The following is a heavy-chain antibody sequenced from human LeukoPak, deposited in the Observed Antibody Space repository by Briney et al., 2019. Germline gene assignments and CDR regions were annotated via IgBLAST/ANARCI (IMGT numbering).Heavy chain of an antibody. CDR2: ISDNSNQI. CDR3: ARNDYGDYGFDY. V-gene: IGHV3-48*01. CDR1: GFTFSRHS. Sequence: GGSLRLSCAASGFTFSRHSMHWVRQAPGKGLEWVSFISDNSNQIDYADSVKGRFTISRDNAKKSFYLQMNSLRAEDTAVYYCARNDYGDYGFDYWGQGTLVTVSS. D-gene: IGHD4-17*01. J-gene: IGHJ4*02.